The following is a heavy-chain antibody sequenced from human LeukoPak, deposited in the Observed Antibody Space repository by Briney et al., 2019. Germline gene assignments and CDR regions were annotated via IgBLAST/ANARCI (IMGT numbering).Heavy chain of an antibody. CDR3: ARDPRYSGYP. D-gene: IGHD5-12*01. Sequence: GGSLRLSCRASGFTFSNYGMLWVRQAPGKGLEWVAFIRYDGSNKFYADSVKGRFTISRDNAKNSLYLQMNSLRAEDTAVYYCARDPRYSGYPWGQGTLVTVSS. CDR2: IRYDGSNK. J-gene: IGHJ5*02. V-gene: IGHV3-30*02. CDR1: GFTFSNYG.